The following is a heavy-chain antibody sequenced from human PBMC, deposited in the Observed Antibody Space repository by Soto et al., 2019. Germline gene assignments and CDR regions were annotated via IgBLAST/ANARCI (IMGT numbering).Heavy chain of an antibody. J-gene: IGHJ3*02. CDR1: GYTFTSYD. CDR3: ARGTRYCSSTSCPRTSFDI. D-gene: IGHD2-2*01. Sequence: ASVKVSCKASGYTFTSYDINWVRQATGQGLEWMGWMNPNSGNTGYAQKFQGRVTMTRNTSISTAYMELSSLRSEDTPVYYCARGTRYCSSTSCPRTSFDIWGQGTMVTVSS. CDR2: MNPNSGNT. V-gene: IGHV1-8*01.